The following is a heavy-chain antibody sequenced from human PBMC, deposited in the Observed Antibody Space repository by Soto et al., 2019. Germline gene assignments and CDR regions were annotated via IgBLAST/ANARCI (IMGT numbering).Heavy chain of an antibody. D-gene: IGHD3-22*01. CDR1: GGSISSGDYY. Sequence: QVQLQESGPGLVKPSQTLSLTCTVSGGSISSGDYYWGWIRQPPGKGLEWIGYIYYSENTYYNPSLKSRVSISVDTSKNHFSLKLSSVTAADTAVYYCARVQAYDSSGYYYDYFDYWGQGTLVTVSS. V-gene: IGHV4-30-4*01. CDR2: IYYSENT. CDR3: ARVQAYDSSGYYYDYFDY. J-gene: IGHJ4*02.